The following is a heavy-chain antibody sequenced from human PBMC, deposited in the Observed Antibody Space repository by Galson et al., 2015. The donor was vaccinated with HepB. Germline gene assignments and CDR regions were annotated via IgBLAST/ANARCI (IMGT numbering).Heavy chain of an antibody. Sequence: SLRLSCAASGFTFSSYAMSWVRQAPGKGLEWVSAISGSGGSTYYADSVKGRFTISRDNSKNTLYLQMNSLRAEDTAVYYCAKVLYNILTGYSPGGLDYWGQGTLVTVSS. CDR3: AKVLYNILTGYSPGGLDY. D-gene: IGHD3-9*01. CDR2: ISGSGGST. V-gene: IGHV3-23*01. J-gene: IGHJ4*02. CDR1: GFTFSSYA.